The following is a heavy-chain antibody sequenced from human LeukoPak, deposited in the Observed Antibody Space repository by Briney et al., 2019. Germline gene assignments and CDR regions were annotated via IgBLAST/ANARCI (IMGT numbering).Heavy chain of an antibody. CDR2: INPNRGGE. Sequence: ASLRVSCKASGYTFTGYYMHWVRQAPGQGREWMGWINPNRGGENYAQTSQGRVTMTRDTSISTAYMVLSRLRSDDTAVYYCARIFGTEGYCRGGSCYSADYWGQGTLVTVSS. V-gene: IGHV1-2*02. CDR3: ARIFGTEGYCRGGSCYSADY. D-gene: IGHD2-15*01. J-gene: IGHJ4*02. CDR1: GYTFTGYY.